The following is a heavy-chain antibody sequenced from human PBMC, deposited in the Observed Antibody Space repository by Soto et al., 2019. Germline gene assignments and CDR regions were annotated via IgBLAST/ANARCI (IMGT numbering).Heavy chain of an antibody. CDR2: ISGSGSKT. CDR3: AREVVLGGTNYDYYGLGV. D-gene: IGHD3-10*01. Sequence: EVQLLESGGGVVQSGGSLRVSCEVSGFTLSSYAMSWVRQAPGKGLEWVSAISGSGSKTYYAASVKGRFTISRDNSENTVYLQLNSVRVEDTAVYYCAREVVLGGTNYDYYGLGVWGRGTTVTVSS. J-gene: IGHJ6*02. CDR1: GFTLSSYA. V-gene: IGHV3-23*01.